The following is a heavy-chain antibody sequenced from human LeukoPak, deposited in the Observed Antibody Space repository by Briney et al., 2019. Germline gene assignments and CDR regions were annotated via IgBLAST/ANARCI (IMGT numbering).Heavy chain of an antibody. V-gene: IGHV3-48*04. Sequence: QPGGSLRLTCAASGFTVSSNYMSWVRQAPGKGLEWVSYISSSNSTIYYADSVKGRFTISRDNAKNLLYLQMNSLRAEDTALYYCAKATMPGRGAFDIWGQGTMVTVSS. CDR2: ISSSNSTI. CDR3: AKATMPGRGAFDI. CDR1: GFTVSSNY. J-gene: IGHJ3*02. D-gene: IGHD3-10*01.